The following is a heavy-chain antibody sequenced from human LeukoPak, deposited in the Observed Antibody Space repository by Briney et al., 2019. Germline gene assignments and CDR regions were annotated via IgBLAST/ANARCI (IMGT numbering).Heavy chain of an antibody. CDR2: INHSGST. CDR3: AREGSVYFDY. Sequence: SGTLSLTCAVYGGSFSGYYWSWIRQPPGKGLEWIGEINHSGSTNYNPSLKSRVTISVDTSKNQFSLKLSSVTAADTAVYYCAREGSVYFDYWGQGTLVTVSS. CDR1: GGSFSGYY. J-gene: IGHJ4*02. V-gene: IGHV4-34*01.